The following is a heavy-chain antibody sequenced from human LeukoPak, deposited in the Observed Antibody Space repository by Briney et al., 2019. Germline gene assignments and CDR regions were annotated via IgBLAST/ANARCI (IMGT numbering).Heavy chain of an antibody. CDR3: ARDPHDFWSGYQGGYFDY. D-gene: IGHD3-3*01. V-gene: IGHV3-30-3*01. Sequence: GGSLRLSCAASGFTFSNYAFHWVRQAPGRGLEWVAVISYDGNNKNYADSVKGRFTTSKDNSNNTLYLQMSSLRAEDTAVYYCARDPHDFWSGYQGGYFDYWGQGTLVTVSS. CDR2: ISYDGNNK. CDR1: GFTFSNYA. J-gene: IGHJ4*02.